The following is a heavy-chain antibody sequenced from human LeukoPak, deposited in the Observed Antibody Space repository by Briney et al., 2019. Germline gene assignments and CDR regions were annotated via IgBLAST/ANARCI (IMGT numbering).Heavy chain of an antibody. V-gene: IGHV4-30-4*01. CDR2: IYYSGST. J-gene: IGHJ4*01. CDR3: ARHRDYYDT. D-gene: IGHD3-22*01. Sequence: PSETLSLTCTVSGGSISSGDYYWSWIRQPPGKGLEWIGYIYYSGSTYYNPSLKSRVTISADTSKNQFSLKLSSVTAADTAVYFCARHRDYYDTWGHGTLVTVSS. CDR1: GGSISSGDYY.